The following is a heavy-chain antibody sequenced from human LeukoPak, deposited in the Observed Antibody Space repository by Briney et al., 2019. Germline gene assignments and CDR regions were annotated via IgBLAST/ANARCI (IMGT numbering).Heavy chain of an antibody. D-gene: IGHD3-9*01. V-gene: IGHV3-33*01. CDR1: GFTFSSYG. CDR3: ARGYDILTGYQYGMDV. Sequence: GGSLRLSCAASGFTFSSYGMHWVRQAPGKGLEWVAVIWYDGSNKYYADSVKGRFTISRDNSKNTLYLQMNSLRAEDTAVYHCARGYDILTGYQYGMDVWGQGTTVTVSS. J-gene: IGHJ6*02. CDR2: IWYDGSNK.